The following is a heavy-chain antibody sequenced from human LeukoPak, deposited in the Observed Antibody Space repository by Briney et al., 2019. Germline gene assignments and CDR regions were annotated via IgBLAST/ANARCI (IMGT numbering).Heavy chain of an antibody. Sequence: SETLSLTCTVSGYSISSGYYWGWIRQPPGKGLEWIGSIYHSGNTYYNPSLKSRVTISVDTSKNQFSLNLSSVTATDMAVYYCTRLVPIRTNRFDPWGQGTLVTVSS. D-gene: IGHD3/OR15-3a*01. J-gene: IGHJ5*02. CDR1: GYSISSGYY. CDR2: IYHSGNT. V-gene: IGHV4-38-2*02. CDR3: TRLVPIRTNRFDP.